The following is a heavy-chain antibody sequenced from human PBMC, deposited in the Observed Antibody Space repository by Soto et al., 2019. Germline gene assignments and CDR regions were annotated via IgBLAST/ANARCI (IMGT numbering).Heavy chain of an antibody. V-gene: IGHV4-31*03. CDR2: IYYSGSGST. J-gene: IGHJ6*02. CDR1: GGSISSGAYY. CDR3: AIDSLLYSRRMDV. D-gene: IGHD2-15*01. Sequence: PSETLSLTCTVSGGSISSGAYYWTWIRQHPGKGLEWIGYIYYSGSGSTYYNPSLKSRVTISVDTSKNQFSLKLSSVTAADTAVYYCAIDSLLYSRRMDVWGQGTTVTVSS.